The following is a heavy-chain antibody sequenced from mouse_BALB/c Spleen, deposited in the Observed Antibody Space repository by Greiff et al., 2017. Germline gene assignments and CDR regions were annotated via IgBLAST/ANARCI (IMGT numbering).Heavy chain of an antibody. Sequence: EVQVVESGAELVRPGALVKLSCKASGFNIKDYYMHWVKQRPEQGLEWIGWIDPENGNTIYDPKFQGKASITADTSSNTAYLQLSSLTSEDTAVYYCARREEYGNTWFAYWGQGTLVTVSA. CDR3: ARREEYGNTWFAY. V-gene: IGHV14-1*02. J-gene: IGHJ3*01. CDR1: GFNIKDYY. D-gene: IGHD2-10*02. CDR2: IDPENGNT.